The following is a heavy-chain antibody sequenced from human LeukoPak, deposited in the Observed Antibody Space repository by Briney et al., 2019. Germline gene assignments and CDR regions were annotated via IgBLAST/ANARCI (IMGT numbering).Heavy chain of an antibody. V-gene: IGHV3-23*01. D-gene: IGHD4-17*01. J-gene: IGHJ4*02. CDR3: AKDPIPHHYDDDVPFDY. Sequence: GGSLRLSCAASGFTFSWHAMSWVRQAPEKGLEWVSTISVSGGSTYYADSVKGRFTISRDDSRSTLYLQINILRAEDTAVYYCAKDPIPHHYDDDVPFDYWGQGTLVTVSS. CDR1: GFTFSWHA. CDR2: ISVSGGST.